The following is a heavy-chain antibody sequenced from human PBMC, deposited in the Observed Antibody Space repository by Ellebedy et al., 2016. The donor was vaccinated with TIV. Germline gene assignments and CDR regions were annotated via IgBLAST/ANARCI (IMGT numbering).Heavy chain of an antibody. CDR3: ARESWELA. V-gene: IGHV3-53*01. CDR2: LFSGDSA. CDR1: GITVRSHY. J-gene: IGHJ5*02. D-gene: IGHD3-10*01. Sequence: GESLKISCAASGITVRSHYMTWVRQAPGKGLKWVSALFSGDSAYYADSVKGRFTISRDNAKNSLYLQMNSLRAEDTAVYYCARESWELAWGQGTLVTVSS.